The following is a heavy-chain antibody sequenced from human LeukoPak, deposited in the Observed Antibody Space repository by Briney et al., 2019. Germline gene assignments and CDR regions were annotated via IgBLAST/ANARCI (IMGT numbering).Heavy chain of an antibody. J-gene: IGHJ6*03. Sequence: SETLSLTCTVSGGSISSGDYYWSWIRQPPGKGLEWIGYIYYSGSTYYNPSLKSRVTISVDTSKNQFSLKLSSVTAADTAVYYCARGGCTNGVCWGYYYYYYMDVWGKGTTVTVSS. CDR2: IYYSGST. CDR3: ARGGCTNGVCWGYYYYYYMDV. V-gene: IGHV4-30-4*08. D-gene: IGHD2-8*01. CDR1: GGSISSGDYY.